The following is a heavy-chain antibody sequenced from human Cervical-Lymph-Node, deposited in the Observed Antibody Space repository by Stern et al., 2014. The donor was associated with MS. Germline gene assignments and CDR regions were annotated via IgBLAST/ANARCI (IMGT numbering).Heavy chain of an antibody. V-gene: IGHV1-46*03. CDR1: GYTFTSYY. CDR3: ARPTYYYDSSGYTLDY. CDR2: INPSGGST. D-gene: IGHD3-22*01. J-gene: IGHJ4*02. Sequence: VQLLQSGAEVKKPGASVKVSCKASGYTFTSYYMHWVRQAPGQGLEWMGIINPSGGSTSYAQKFQGRVTMTRDTSTSTVYMELSSLRSEDSAVYYCARPTYYYDSSGYTLDYWGQGTLVTVSS.